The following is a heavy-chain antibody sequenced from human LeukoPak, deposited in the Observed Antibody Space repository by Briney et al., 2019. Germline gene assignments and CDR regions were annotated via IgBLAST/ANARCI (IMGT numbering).Heavy chain of an antibody. J-gene: IGHJ4*02. CDR1: GFTFSSYW. Sequence: GGSLRLSCAVSGFTFSSYWMSWVRQAPGKGLEWVANIKQDGSEKYYVDSVKGRFTISRDNAKNSLYLQMNSLRAEDTAVYYCAVTIAAAAFYFDYWGQGTLVTVSS. V-gene: IGHV3-7*01. D-gene: IGHD6-13*01. CDR2: IKQDGSEK. CDR3: AVTIAAAAFYFDY.